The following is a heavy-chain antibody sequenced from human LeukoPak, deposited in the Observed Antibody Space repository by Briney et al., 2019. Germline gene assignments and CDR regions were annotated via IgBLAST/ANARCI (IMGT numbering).Heavy chain of an antibody. CDR2: ISGSGGST. V-gene: IGHV3-23*01. D-gene: IGHD5-12*01. J-gene: IGHJ4*02. CDR1: GFTLSGSA. Sequence: GGSLRLSCEASGFTLSGSAMSWVRQAPGKGLEWVSAISGSGGSTYYADSVKGRFTISRDNSKNTLYLQMNSLRAEDTAVYYCAKDFLGGYDPAFDYWGQGTLVTVSS. CDR3: AKDFLGGYDPAFDY.